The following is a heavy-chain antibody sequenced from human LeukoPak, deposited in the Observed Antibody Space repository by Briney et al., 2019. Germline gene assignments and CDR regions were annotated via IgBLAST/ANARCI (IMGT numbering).Heavy chain of an antibody. D-gene: IGHD6-13*01. J-gene: IGHJ6*03. CDR3: ARGWHYYYYYMDV. CDR1: GGSISSGSYY. Sequence: SETLSLTCTVSGGSISSGSYYWSWIRQPAGKGLEWIGRIYTSGSTNYNPSLKSRVTISVDTSKNQFSLKLSSVTAADTAVYYCARGWHYYYYYMDVWGKGTTVTVSS. V-gene: IGHV4-61*02. CDR2: IYTSGST.